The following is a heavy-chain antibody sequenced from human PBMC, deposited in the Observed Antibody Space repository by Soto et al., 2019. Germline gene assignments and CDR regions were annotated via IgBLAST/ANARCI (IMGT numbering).Heavy chain of an antibody. D-gene: IGHD6-13*01. J-gene: IGHJ3*02. CDR3: ASYSSSWYSVWDAFDI. CDR2: ISSSSSSTI. CDR1: GFTFSSYS. Sequence: GGSLRLSCAASGFTFSSYSMNWVRQAPGKGLEWVSYISSSSSSTIYYADSVKGRFTISRDNAKNSLYLQMNSLRAEDTAVYYCASYSSSWYSVWDAFDIWGQGTMVTVSS. V-gene: IGHV3-48*01.